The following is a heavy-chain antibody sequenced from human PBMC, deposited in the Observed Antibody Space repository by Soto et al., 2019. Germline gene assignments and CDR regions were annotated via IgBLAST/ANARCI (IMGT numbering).Heavy chain of an antibody. Sequence: QVQLQESGPGLVKPSETLSLTCTVSGGSISSYYWSWIRQPPGKGLEWIGYIYYSGSTNYNPSLKSRVTISVDTAKNQFSVKLSSVTAADTAVYYCAGRIGFLDTSLGGWYGMDVWGQGTTVTVSS. CDR3: AGRIGFLDTSLGGWYGMDV. CDR1: GGSISSYY. D-gene: IGHD1-26*01. CDR2: IYYSGST. V-gene: IGHV4-59*01. J-gene: IGHJ6*02.